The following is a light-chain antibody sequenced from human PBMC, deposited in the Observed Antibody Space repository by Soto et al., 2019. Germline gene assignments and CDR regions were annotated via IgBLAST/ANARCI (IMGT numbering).Light chain of an antibody. CDR3: SSYAGSNNPHVV. J-gene: IGLJ2*01. CDR1: SSDVGGYNY. V-gene: IGLV2-8*01. CDR2: EVS. Sequence: QSALTQPPSASGSPGQSVTISCTGTSSDVGGYNYVSWYQQHPGKAPKLMIYEVSNRPSGVPDRFSGSKSGNTASLTVSGLQAEDEAEYYCSSYAGSNNPHVVFGGGTKLTVL.